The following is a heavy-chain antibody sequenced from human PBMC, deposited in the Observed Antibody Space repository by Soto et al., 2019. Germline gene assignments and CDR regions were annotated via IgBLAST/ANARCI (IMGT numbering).Heavy chain of an antibody. Sequence: EVQLVESGGGLVQPGGSLRLSCAASGFTFDDYAMHWVRQAPGKGLEWVSGISWNSGSIGYADSVKGRFTISRDNAKNSLYLQMNSLRAEDTALYYCAKSLTYSSGQYYFDYWGQGTLVTVSS. CDR1: GFTFDDYA. V-gene: IGHV3-9*01. D-gene: IGHD6-19*01. CDR2: ISWNSGSI. CDR3: AKSLTYSSGQYYFDY. J-gene: IGHJ4*02.